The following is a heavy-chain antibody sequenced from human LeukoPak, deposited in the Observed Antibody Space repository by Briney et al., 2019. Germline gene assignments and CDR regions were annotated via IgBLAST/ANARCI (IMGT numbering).Heavy chain of an antibody. CDR2: INHSGST. Sequence: SETLSLTCAVYGGSFSGYYWSWIRQPPGKGLEWIGEINHSGSTNYNPSLKSRVTISVDTSKNQFSLKLSSVTAADTAVYYCARGYTVTTWFVWFDPWGQGTLVTVSS. V-gene: IGHV4-34*01. J-gene: IGHJ5*02. CDR3: ARGYTVTTWFVWFDP. CDR1: GGSFSGYY. D-gene: IGHD4-17*01.